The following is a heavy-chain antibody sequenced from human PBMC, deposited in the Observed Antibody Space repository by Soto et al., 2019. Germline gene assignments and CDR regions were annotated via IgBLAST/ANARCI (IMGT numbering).Heavy chain of an antibody. CDR3: AKEGAE. J-gene: IGHJ4*02. Sequence: QVQLVQSGAEVKNPGASVKISCTASGYNFINNYIYWVRQAPGQGLESMGLIYLSGCNTKYAQKFQDRVTMTRDTSTNTVYLELTSLRFDDKAMYYCAKEGAEWGQGTLVTVSS. V-gene: IGHV1-46*01. CDR1: GYNFINNY. CDR2: IYLSGCNT.